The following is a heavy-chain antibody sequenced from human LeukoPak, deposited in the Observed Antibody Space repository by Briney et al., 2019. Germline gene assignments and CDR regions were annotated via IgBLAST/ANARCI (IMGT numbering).Heavy chain of an antibody. Sequence: GGSLRLSCAASGSTFSSYSMNWVRQAPGKGLEWVSSISSSSSYIYYADSVKGRFTISRDNAKNSLYLQMNSLRAEDTAVYYCARAYSSSWAYYYYYYMDVWGKGTTVTVSS. D-gene: IGHD6-13*01. CDR2: ISSSSSYI. CDR3: ARAYSSSWAYYYYYYMDV. CDR1: GSTFSSYS. J-gene: IGHJ6*03. V-gene: IGHV3-21*01.